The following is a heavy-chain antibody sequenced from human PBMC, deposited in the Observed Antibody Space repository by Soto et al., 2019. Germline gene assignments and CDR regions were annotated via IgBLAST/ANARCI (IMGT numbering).Heavy chain of an antibody. CDR2: IWYDGSNK. J-gene: IGHJ6*02. CDR3: VRELDGLDV. Sequence: GGSLRVPNTVSELTVNTSSVTGVRQAPGKGLEWVAVIWYDGSNKYYADSVKGRFTISRDNSKNTLYLQMNSLRAEDTAVYYCVRELDGLDVWGQGTTVTVSS. V-gene: IGHV3-33*08. CDR1: ELTVNTSS.